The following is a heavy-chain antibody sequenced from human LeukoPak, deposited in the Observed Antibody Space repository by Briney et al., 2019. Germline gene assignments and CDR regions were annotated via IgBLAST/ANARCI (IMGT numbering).Heavy chain of an antibody. CDR3: ARGENFYDSSAYYQGDACDI. V-gene: IGHV1-24*01. CDR2: FDPEDGET. CDR1: GYTLTELS. D-gene: IGHD3-22*01. Sequence: GASVKVSCKVSGYTLTELSMHWVRQAPGKGLEWMGGFDPEDGETIYAQKFQGRVTMTEDTSTDTAYMELSSLRSDDTAVYYCARGENFYDSSAYYQGDACDIWGQGTMVTVSS. J-gene: IGHJ3*02.